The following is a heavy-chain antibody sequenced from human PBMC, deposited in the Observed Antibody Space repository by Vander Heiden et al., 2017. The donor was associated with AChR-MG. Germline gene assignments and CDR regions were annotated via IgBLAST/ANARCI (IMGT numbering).Heavy chain of an antibody. CDR3: AKDRYFGPYGMDV. D-gene: IGHD3-10*01. Sequence: EVQLLESGGGLVRPGGSLRLSCAASGFIFKNYSMSWVRQAQGRGLGGVSAIRGDGATRVYADSVKGRFTISRDNSINTVYLQVNRLRAGDTAVYYCAKDRYFGPYGMDVWGQGTTVTVSS. CDR1: GFIFKNYS. CDR2: IRGDGATR. J-gene: IGHJ6*02. V-gene: IGHV3-23*01.